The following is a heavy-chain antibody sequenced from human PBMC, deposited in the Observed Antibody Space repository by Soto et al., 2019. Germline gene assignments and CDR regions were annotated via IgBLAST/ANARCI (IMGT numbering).Heavy chain of an antibody. V-gene: IGHV1-58*01. J-gene: IGHJ6*02. CDR2: IVVGSGNT. CDR1: GFTFTSSA. CDR3: AATPKSSYGYGYYYYGMDV. D-gene: IGHD5-18*01. Sequence: QMQLVQSGPEVKKPGTSVKVSCKASGFTFTSSAVQWVRQARGQRLEWIGWIVVGSGNTNYAQKFQERVTITRDMSTSTAYMELSSLRSEDTAVYYCAATPKSSYGYGYYYYGMDVWGQGTTVTVSS.